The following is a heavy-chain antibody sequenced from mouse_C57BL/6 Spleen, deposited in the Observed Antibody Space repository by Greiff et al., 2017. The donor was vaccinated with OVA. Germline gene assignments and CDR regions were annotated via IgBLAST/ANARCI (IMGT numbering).Heavy chain of an antibody. CDR2: ISYDGSN. V-gene: IGHV3-6*01. CDR1: GYSITSGYY. Sequence: EVKLMESGPGLVKPSQSLSLTCSVTGYSITSGYYWNWIRQFPGNKLEWMGYISYDGSNNYNPSLKNRISITRDTSKNQFFLKLNSVTTEDTATYYCARDGTGAWGQGTSVTVSS. J-gene: IGHJ4*01. CDR3: ARDGTGA. D-gene: IGHD3-3*01.